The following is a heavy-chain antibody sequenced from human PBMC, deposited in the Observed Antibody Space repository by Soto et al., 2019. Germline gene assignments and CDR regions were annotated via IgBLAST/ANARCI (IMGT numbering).Heavy chain of an antibody. CDR3: ARTISGSFPYFDY. V-gene: IGHV2-70*11. CDR1: GFSLSTSGMC. D-gene: IGHD1-26*01. CDR2: IDWDDDK. Sequence: SGPTLVKPTQTLTLTCTFSGFSLSTSGMCVSWIRQPPGKALEWLARIDWDDDKCYSTSLKTRLTISKDTSKNQVVLTMPNMDPVDTATYSVARTISGSFPYFDYWGQGTLVTVSS. J-gene: IGHJ4*02.